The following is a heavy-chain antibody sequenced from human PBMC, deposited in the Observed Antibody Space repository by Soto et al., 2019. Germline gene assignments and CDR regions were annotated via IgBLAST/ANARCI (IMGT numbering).Heavy chain of an antibody. CDR2: IWYDGSNK. Sequence: QVQLVESGGGVVQPGRSLRLSCAASGFTFSSYGMHWVRQAPGKGLEWVAVIWYDGSNKYYADSVKGRFTISRDNSKNTLYLQMNSLRADDTAVYYCARDEGGGYCSGGSCYYSSYWGQGTLVTVSS. D-gene: IGHD2-15*01. J-gene: IGHJ4*02. CDR1: GFTFSSYG. V-gene: IGHV3-33*01. CDR3: ARDEGGGYCSGGSCYYSSY.